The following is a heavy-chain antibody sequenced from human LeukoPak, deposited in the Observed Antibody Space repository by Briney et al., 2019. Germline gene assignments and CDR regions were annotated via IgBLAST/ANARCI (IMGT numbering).Heavy chain of an antibody. D-gene: IGHD3-10*01. CDR2: INHSGST. CDR1: GGSFSGYY. Sequence: PSETLSLTCAVYGGSFSGYYWSWIRQPPGKGLEWIGEINHSGSTNYNPSLKSRVTISVDTSKNQFSLKLSSVTAADTAVYYCARGANMVRGVIRYFQHWGQGTLVTVSS. V-gene: IGHV4-34*01. CDR3: ARGANMVRGVIRYFQH. J-gene: IGHJ1*01.